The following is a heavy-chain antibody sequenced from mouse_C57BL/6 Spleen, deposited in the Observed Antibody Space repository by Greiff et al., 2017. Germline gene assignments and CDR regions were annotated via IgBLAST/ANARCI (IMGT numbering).Heavy chain of an antibody. J-gene: IGHJ4*01. CDR2: ISYDGSN. V-gene: IGHV3-6*01. CDR3: ARETPTGAMDY. CDR1: GYSITSGYY. D-gene: IGHD3-2*01. Sequence: EVHLVESGPGLVKPSQSLSLTCSVTGYSITSGYYWNWIRQFPGNKLEWMGYISYDGSNNYNPSLKNRISITRDTSKNQFFLKLNSVTTEDTATYYCARETPTGAMDYWGQGTSVTVSS.